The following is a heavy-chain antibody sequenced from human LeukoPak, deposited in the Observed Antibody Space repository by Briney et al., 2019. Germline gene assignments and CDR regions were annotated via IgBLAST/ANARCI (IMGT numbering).Heavy chain of an antibody. CDR2: ISAYNGNT. CDR1: GYTFTSYG. Sequence: ASVKDSCKASGYTFTSYGISWVRQAPGQGLEWMGWISAYNGNTNYAQKLQGRVTMTTDTSTSTAYMELRSLRSDDTAVYYCARAYYYDSSGYYYPTPADYWGQGTLVTVSS. J-gene: IGHJ4*02. CDR3: ARAYYYDSSGYYYPTPADY. D-gene: IGHD3-22*01. V-gene: IGHV1-18*01.